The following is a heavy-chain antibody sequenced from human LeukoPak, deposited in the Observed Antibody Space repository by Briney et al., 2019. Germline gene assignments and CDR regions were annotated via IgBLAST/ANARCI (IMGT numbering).Heavy chain of an antibody. CDR1: GYSISSGYY. CDR3: ARTAHYDYVQEYYMDV. J-gene: IGHJ6*03. Sequence: PSETLSLTCTVSGYSISSGYYWGWIRQPPGKGLEWIGSIYHSGSTYYNPSLKSRVTISVDTSKNQFSLKLSSVTAADTAVYYCARTAHYDYVQEYYMDVWGKGTTVTVSS. D-gene: IGHD3-16*01. CDR2: IYHSGST. V-gene: IGHV4-38-2*02.